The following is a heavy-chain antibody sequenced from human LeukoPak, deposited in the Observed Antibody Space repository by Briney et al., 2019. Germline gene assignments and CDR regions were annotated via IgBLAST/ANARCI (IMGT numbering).Heavy chain of an antibody. Sequence: GGSLRLSCAASGFTFSSAAMTWVRHAPGKGLEWVSIITGSDDKTYYADSVKGRFTISRDYSKNALHLQLSSLRVEDTGIYYRAKGPQLGSGYHPDYLGQGTLVTVSS. CDR2: ITGSDDKT. J-gene: IGHJ4*02. CDR3: AKGPQLGSGYHPDY. CDR1: GFTFSSAA. V-gene: IGHV3-23*01. D-gene: IGHD3-22*01.